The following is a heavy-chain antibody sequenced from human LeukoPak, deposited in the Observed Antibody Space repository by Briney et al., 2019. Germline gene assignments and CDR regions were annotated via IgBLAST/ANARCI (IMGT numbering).Heavy chain of an antibody. D-gene: IGHD3-3*01. Sequence: PSETLSLTCTVSGGSISSYYWSWIRQPAGKGLEWIGRIYTSGSTNYNPSLKSRVTMSVDTSKNQFSLKLSSVTAADTAVYYCARDLRIGVDSPNRFDPWGQGTLVTVSS. CDR3: ARDLRIGVDSPNRFDP. J-gene: IGHJ5*02. V-gene: IGHV4-4*07. CDR1: GGSISSYY. CDR2: IYTSGST.